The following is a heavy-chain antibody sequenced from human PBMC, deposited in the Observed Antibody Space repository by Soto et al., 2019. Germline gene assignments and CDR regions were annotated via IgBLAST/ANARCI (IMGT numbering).Heavy chain of an antibody. CDR2: ISPNSGGT. D-gene: IGHD1-7*01. CDR1: GYTFTGYY. Sequence: QVQLVQSGAEVKKSGASVKVSCKASGYTFTGYYIHWVRQAPGQGLEWMGEISPNSGGTKYAQKFHGRVTMTRDTSSTTVYMELSTLSPDDTAVYYCGRGRNGELVVFYWGQGTLVTVYS. CDR3: GRGRNGELVVFY. J-gene: IGHJ4*02. V-gene: IGHV1-2*02.